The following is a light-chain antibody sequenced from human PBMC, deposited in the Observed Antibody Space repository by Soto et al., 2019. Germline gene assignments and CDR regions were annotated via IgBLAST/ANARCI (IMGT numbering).Light chain of an antibody. V-gene: IGLV1-44*01. J-gene: IGLJ3*02. Sequence: QSVLTQPPSASGTPGQRGTISCSGSSSNIGINAVNWYQQFPGTAPKLLIYSNNQRPSGVPDRFSGSKSGTSASLAISGLQSEDEADYYCAVWDDSLNGVVFGGGTQLTVL. CDR2: SNN. CDR1: SSNIGINA. CDR3: AVWDDSLNGVV.